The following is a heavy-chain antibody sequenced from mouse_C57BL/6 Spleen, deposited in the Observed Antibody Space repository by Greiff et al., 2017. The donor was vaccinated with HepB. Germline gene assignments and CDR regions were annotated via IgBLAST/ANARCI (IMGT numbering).Heavy chain of an antibody. CDR2: IDPSDSYT. CDR1: GYTFTSYW. Sequence: QVQLQQPGAELVMPGASVKLSCKASGYTFTSYWMHWVKQRPGQGLEWIGEIDPSDSYTNYNQKFKGKSTLTVYKSSSTAYIQLSSLTSEDSAVYYCAKMGSYWYFDVWGTGTTVTVSS. CDR3: AKMGSYWYFDV. J-gene: IGHJ1*03. V-gene: IGHV1-69*01.